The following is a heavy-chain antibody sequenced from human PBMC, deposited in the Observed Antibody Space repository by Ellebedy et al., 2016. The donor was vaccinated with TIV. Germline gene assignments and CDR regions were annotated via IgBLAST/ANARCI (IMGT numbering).Heavy chain of an antibody. Sequence: GGSLRLSCAASGFTFRSYSMNWVRQAPGKGLEWVSHIKSSSNPIYYADSVKGRFIISRANAKNSLYLQMNNLRDEDTAVYYCSRDGGRGGGNDFWGQGTLVIVSS. D-gene: IGHD3-16*01. CDR2: IKSSSNPI. V-gene: IGHV3-48*02. J-gene: IGHJ4*02. CDR1: GFTFRSYS. CDR3: SRDGGRGGGNDF.